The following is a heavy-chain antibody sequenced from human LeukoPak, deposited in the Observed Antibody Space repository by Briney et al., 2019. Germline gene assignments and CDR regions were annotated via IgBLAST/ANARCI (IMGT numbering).Heavy chain of an antibody. V-gene: IGHV3-43*02. CDR1: GFTFDDYA. CDR2: ISGDGGST. D-gene: IGHD3-10*01. CDR3: AKDMWRFGELDYDY. J-gene: IGHJ4*02. Sequence: PGGSLRLSCAASGFTFDDYAMHWVRQAPGKGLEWVSLISGDGGSTYYADAVKGRFTISIDNSKNSLYLQMNSLRTEDTALYYCAKDMWRFGELDYDYWGQGTLVTVSS.